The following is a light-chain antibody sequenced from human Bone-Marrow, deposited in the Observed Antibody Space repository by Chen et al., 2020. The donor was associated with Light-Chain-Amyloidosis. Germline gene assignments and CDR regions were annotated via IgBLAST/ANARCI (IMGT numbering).Light chain of an antibody. V-gene: IGKV3-20*01. J-gene: IGKJ4*01. CDR1: PTLSSNH. CDR3: RQYSTAPLT. CDR2: GSS. Sequence: EIVLMQSAGTLSLSTGEGDHASCRASPTLSSNHLTWYQQKFGQAPRLLIYGSSSRATGIPDRFTGSGCGTDFTRTITRLEPEDFAMDYCRQYSTAPLTFGGGTKVELK.